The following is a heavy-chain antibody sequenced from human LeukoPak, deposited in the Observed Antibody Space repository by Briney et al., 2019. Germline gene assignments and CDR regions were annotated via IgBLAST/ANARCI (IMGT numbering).Heavy chain of an antibody. Sequence: GGSLRLSCAASGFSLSSFAMTWVRQAPGKGLEWVSSMSSGGIYVYYPDSVRGRFTISRNNAKDPLYLLMNNLRAEDTAVYYLSRDPPTGASRVFLVTWGQGTLVTVSS. V-gene: IGHV3-21*01. J-gene: IGHJ1*01. CDR1: GFSLSSFA. D-gene: IGHD1-26*01. CDR3: SRDPPTGASRVFLVT. CDR2: MSSGGIYV.